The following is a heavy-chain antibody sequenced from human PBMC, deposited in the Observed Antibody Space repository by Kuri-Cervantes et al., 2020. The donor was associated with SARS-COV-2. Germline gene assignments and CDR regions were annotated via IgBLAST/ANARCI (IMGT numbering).Heavy chain of an antibody. D-gene: IGHD2-2*01. CDR3: ARVLTNRIQGEDILVVPAAPFDY. Sequence: ASVKVSCKASGYTFTSYGISWVRQAPGQGLEWMGWISAYNGNTNYAQKLQGRVTMTTDTSTSTAYMELRSLRSDDTAVYYCARVLTNRIQGEDILVVPAAPFDYWGQGTLVTVSS. CDR1: GYTFTSYG. CDR2: ISAYNGNT. J-gene: IGHJ4*02. V-gene: IGHV1-18*01.